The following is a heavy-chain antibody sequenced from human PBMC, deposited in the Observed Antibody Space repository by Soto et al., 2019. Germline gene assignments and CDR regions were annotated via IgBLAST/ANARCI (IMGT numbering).Heavy chain of an antibody. CDR2: IYSRESI. V-gene: IGHV3-53*01. Sequence: EVQLVESGGGLIQPGGSKILSCAVSGFAVSDNHMSWVRQAPGKGLEWVSIIYSRESIYYADSVKGRFTISRDNSKNTLYLQMNSLKADDTAVYYCARDYGSGRRFYGMDVWGQGTTVTVSS. J-gene: IGHJ6*02. CDR3: ARDYGSGRRFYGMDV. D-gene: IGHD3-10*01. CDR1: GFAVSDNH.